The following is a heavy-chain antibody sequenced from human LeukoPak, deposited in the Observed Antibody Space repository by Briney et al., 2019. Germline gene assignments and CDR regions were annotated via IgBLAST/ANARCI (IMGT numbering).Heavy chain of an antibody. J-gene: IGHJ4*02. V-gene: IGHV3-48*01. CDR2: ISHDSAIT. CDR3: VRDNPRCCGVVPANIDDF. Sequence: PGGSLRLSCAASGFTFSRDSMNWVRQAPGKGLEWISYISHDSAITYYADSVRGRFTISRDNAKNSLYLQMHSLRAEDTAVYYCVRDNPRCCGVVPANIDDFWGQGTLVTVSS. CDR1: GFTFSRDS. D-gene: IGHD2-15*01.